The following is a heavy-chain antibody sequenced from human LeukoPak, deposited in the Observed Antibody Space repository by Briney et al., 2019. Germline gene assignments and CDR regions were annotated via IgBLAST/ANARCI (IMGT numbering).Heavy chain of an antibody. J-gene: IGHJ5*02. CDR2: IHYSGRP. CDR1: GGSISGHY. D-gene: IGHD1-26*01. CDR3: AREGTRWADENWFDP. Sequence: PSETLSLTCTVSGGSISGHYWTWIRQPPGKGLEWIGQIHYSGRPDYNPSLKSRVTISVDTSKNQLSLKLASVTPADTAVYYCAREGTRWADENWFDPWGQGSLVIVSS. V-gene: IGHV4-59*11.